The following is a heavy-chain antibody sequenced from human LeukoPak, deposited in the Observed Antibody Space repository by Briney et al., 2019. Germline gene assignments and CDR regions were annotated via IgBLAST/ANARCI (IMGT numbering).Heavy chain of an antibody. J-gene: IGHJ6*02. CDR1: GGSISSYY. CDR3: ARNGWDYYYYGMDV. D-gene: IGHD6-19*01. Sequence: PSETLSLTCTVSGGSISSYYWSWIRQPAGKGLEWIGRIYTSGSTNYNPSLKSRVTMSVGTSKNQFSLKLSSVTAADTAVYYCARNGWDYYYYGMDVWGQGTTVTVSS. V-gene: IGHV4-4*07. CDR2: IYTSGST.